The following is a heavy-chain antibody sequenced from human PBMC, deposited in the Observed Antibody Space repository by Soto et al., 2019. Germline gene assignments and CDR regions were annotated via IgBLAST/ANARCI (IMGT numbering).Heavy chain of an antibody. CDR3: ARYCSGDSCYLQAFDI. V-gene: IGHV4-59*01. CDR2: IYYSGST. D-gene: IGHD2-15*01. Sequence: QVQLQESGPGLVKPSETLSLTCTVSGGSISSYYWSWIRQPPGKGLEWIGYIYYSGSTSYSPSLKSRVTISVDTSKNQFSLRLSSVTAADTAVYYCARYCSGDSCYLQAFDIWGQGTMVTVSS. CDR1: GGSISSYY. J-gene: IGHJ3*02.